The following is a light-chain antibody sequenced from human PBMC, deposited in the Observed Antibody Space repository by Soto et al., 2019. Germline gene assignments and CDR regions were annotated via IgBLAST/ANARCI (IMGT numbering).Light chain of an antibody. V-gene: IGKV3-20*01. CDR1: QSISSRY. J-gene: IGKJ2*01. CDR2: GAS. Sequence: ESLLTQSPGTLSLSPGERATLSCRASQSISSRYLTWYQHKPGQAPRLLIYGASIRATGIPDRFSGSGSGTDFTLTISRLEPEDFAVYYCQKFRSSPPAFTFGQGTKLEI. CDR3: QKFRSSPPAFT.